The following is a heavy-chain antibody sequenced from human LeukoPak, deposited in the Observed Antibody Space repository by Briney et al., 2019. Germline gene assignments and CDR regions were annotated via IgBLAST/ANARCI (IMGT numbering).Heavy chain of an antibody. CDR2: INHSGST. Sequence: SETLSLTCAVYGGSFSGYYWSWIRQPPGKGLEWIGEINHSGSTNYNPSLKSRVTISVDTSKNQFSLKLSSVTAADTAVYYCARVSRQLVRAPFDYWGQGTLVTVSS. D-gene: IGHD6-13*01. V-gene: IGHV4-34*01. CDR1: GGSFSGYY. J-gene: IGHJ4*02. CDR3: ARVSRQLVRAPFDY.